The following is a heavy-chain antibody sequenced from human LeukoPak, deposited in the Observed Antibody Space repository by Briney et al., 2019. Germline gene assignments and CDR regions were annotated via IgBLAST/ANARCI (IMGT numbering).Heavy chain of an antibody. CDR3: ARSSVYYYGMDV. V-gene: IGHV3-21*01. J-gene: IGHJ6*02. CDR1: GFTFSSYS. Sequence: GGSLRLSCAASGFTFSSYSMNRVRQAPGKGLEWVSSISSSSSYIYYADSVEGRFTISRDNAKNSLYLQMNSLRAEDTAVYYCARSSVYYYGMDVWGQGTTVTVSS. CDR2: ISSSSSYI.